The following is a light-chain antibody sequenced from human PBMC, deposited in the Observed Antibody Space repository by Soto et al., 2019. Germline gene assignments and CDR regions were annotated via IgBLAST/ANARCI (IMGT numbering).Light chain of an antibody. V-gene: IGLV1-40*01. CDR1: SSNIGAHYD. J-gene: IGLJ2*01. CDR2: GNK. CDR3: QSYDFSLTGVV. Sequence: SVLTQPPSVSGAPGQRVAISCVGTSSNIGAHYDVHWYQQLPGTAPKLLIYGNKNRPAGVPDRFSGSKSGTSASLAITGVQAEDEADYYCQSYDFSLTGVVFGGGTKLTVL.